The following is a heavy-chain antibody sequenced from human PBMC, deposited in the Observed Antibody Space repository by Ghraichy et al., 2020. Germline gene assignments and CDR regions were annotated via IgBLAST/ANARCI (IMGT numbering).Heavy chain of an antibody. Sequence: SETLSLTCAVYGGSISGNHWSWSCLRPRKRMELIGERNQSGSTNYNQTLKIRVTISVDTSKTQFSLKLSSVTAADTAVYYCARIRGYSYLSPSHFDWFDPWGQGTLVTVSS. D-gene: IGHD5-18*01. CDR3: ARIRGYSYLSPSHFDWFDP. CDR1: GGSISGNH. V-gene: IGHV4-34*01. CDR2: RNQSGST. J-gene: IGHJ5*02.